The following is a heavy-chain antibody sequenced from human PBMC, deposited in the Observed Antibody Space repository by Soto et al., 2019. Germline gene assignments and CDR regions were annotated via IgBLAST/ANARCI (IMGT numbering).Heavy chain of an antibody. V-gene: IGHV3-73*02. J-gene: IGHJ4*02. CDR2: IRRKANNYAT. CDR1: GFIFSDSA. CDR3: TRGIDVWSGYPRYSLDY. D-gene: IGHD3-3*01. Sequence: EVQLVESGGGLVQPGGSLKLSCAASGFIFSDSALHWVRQASGKGLEWVGRIRRKANNYATTYAASVEGRFAISRDDLKHTAYLQMNILKTEDTAIYYCTRGIDVWSGYPRYSLDYWGQGTLVTVSS.